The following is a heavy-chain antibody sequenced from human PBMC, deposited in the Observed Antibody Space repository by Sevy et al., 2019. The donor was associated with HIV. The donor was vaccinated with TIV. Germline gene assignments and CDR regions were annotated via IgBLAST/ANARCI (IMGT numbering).Heavy chain of an antibody. D-gene: IGHD2-2*02. CDR2: IYYSGST. J-gene: IGHJ4*02. CDR3: ARREGLYFGY. Sequence: SETLSLTCTVSGGSVSSGSYYWSWIRQPPGKGLEWIGYIYYSGSTNYNPSLKSRVTISVDTSKNQFSLTLSSVTAADTAVYYCARREGLYFGYWGQGTLVTVSS. V-gene: IGHV4-61*01. CDR1: GGSVSSGSYY.